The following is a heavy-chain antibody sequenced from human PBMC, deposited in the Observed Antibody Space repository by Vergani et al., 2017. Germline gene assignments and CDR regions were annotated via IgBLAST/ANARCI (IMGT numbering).Heavy chain of an antibody. CDR2: ISYDGSNK. Sequence: QVQLVESGGGVVQPGRSLRLSCAASGFTFSSYGMHWVRQAPGKGLEWVAVISYDGSNKYYADSVKGRFTISRDNSKNTLYLQMNSLRAEDTAVYYCAKDFDVNRPAAPVYWGQGTLVTVYS. CDR3: AKDFDVNRPAAPVY. CDR1: GFTFSSYG. D-gene: IGHD6-6*01. J-gene: IGHJ4*02. V-gene: IGHV3-30*18.